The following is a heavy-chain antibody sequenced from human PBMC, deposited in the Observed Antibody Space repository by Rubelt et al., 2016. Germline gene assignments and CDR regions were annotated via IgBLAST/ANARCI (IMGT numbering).Heavy chain of an antibody. CDR1: GFTFSSYW. J-gene: IGHJ4*02. D-gene: IGHD2-21*02. CDR3: AKGGNVVVTARLYYFDY. V-gene: IGHV3-7*01. CDR2: IKQDGSET. Sequence: VQLVESGGGVVQPGRSLRLSCAASGFTFSSYWMSWVRQAPGKGLEWVANIKQDGSETYYVDSVKGRFTISRDNSKNPLYLQMNSLRAEDTAVYYCAKGGNVVVTARLYYFDYWGQGTLVTVSS.